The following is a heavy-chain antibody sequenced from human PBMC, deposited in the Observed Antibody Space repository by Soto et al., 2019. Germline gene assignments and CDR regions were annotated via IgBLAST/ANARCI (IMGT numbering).Heavy chain of an antibody. V-gene: IGHV1-69*01. Sequence: QVQLVQSGAEVKKPGSSVKVSCKASGGSFTRHAISWVRQAPGHGLEWMGGIVPIIGVANYAQNFQDRFTIIGNESTRTAYRELTSLKSEDTAIYYCARGGDGYNFYFVYWGQGTLVTVSS. J-gene: IGHJ4*02. CDR1: GGSFTRHA. D-gene: IGHD5-12*01. CDR2: IVPIIGVA. CDR3: ARGGDGYNFYFVY.